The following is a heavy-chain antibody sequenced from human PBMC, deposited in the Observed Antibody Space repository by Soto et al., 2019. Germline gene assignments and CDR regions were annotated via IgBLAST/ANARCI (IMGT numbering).Heavy chain of an antibody. CDR3: VRDYDSVFPMTHADP. V-gene: IGHV3-48*02. Sequence: GGSLRLSCAASGFTFNTYSMNWVRQAPGKGLEWVSYISWKTSGATQYADSVKGRFTISRDNGMNSLYLQMNSLRDEDTAVYYCVRDYDSVFPMTHADPWGQGTLVTVSS. D-gene: IGHD3-16*01. CDR1: GFTFNTYS. J-gene: IGHJ5*02. CDR2: ISWKTSGAT.